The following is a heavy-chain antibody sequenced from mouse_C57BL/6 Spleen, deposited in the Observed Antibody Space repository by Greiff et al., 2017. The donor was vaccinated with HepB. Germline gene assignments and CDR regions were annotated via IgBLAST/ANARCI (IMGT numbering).Heavy chain of an antibody. D-gene: IGHD2-4*01. J-gene: IGHJ3*01. V-gene: IGHV1-18*01. CDR2: INPNNGRT. CDR1: GYTFTDYN. CDR3: ARSGYDYDPAWFAY. Sequence: EVQLQESGPELVKPGASVKIPCKASGYTFTDYNMDWVKQSHGKSLEWIGDINPNNGRTIYNQKFKGKATLTVDKSSSPAYMELRSLTSKDTAVYYCARSGYDYDPAWFAYWGQGTLVTVSA.